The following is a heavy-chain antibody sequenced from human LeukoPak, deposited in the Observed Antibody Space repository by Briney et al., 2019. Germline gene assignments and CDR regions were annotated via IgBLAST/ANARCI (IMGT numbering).Heavy chain of an antibody. J-gene: IGHJ4*02. D-gene: IGHD3-16*01. Sequence: GGSLRLSCSASGFTFSTYAIHWVRQAPGKGLEWVAVISYDGSNKYYADSVKGRFTISRDNSKNTLYLQMNSLRAEDTAVYYCARDQSHYDYVWGSFDYWGQGTLVTVSS. CDR3: ARDQSHYDYVWGSFDY. CDR1: GFTFSTYA. V-gene: IGHV3-30-3*01. CDR2: ISYDGSNK.